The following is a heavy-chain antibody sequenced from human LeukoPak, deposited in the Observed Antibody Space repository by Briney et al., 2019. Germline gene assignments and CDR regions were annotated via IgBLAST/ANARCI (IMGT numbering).Heavy chain of an antibody. CDR1: GFTFSSYW. CDR2: IKQDGSEK. V-gene: IGHV3-7*01. J-gene: IGHJ3*02. CDR3: ARGGELPPQHDAFDI. Sequence: GGSLRLSCAASGFTFSSYWMSWVRQAPGKGLEWVANIKQDGSEKYYVDSVKGRFTISRDNAKNSLYLQMNSLRAEDTAVYYCARGGELPPQHDAFDIWGQGTMVTVSS. D-gene: IGHD1-26*01.